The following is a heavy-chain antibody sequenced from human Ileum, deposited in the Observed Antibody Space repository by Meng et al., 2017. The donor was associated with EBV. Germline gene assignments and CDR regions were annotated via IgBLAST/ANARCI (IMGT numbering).Heavy chain of an antibody. Sequence: QAPRVGYGVEVKEPGATVRVSGKASGYTFTSTGISWVRQGPGQGLGWRGGISAFNSNTDYAQKFQGRVTMTTDTSTTTTYMELWSLRSGDTAVYYCVKVGEGATSWLDRWGQGTLVTVSS. CDR3: VKVGEGATSWLDR. J-gene: IGHJ5*02. CDR2: ISAFNSNT. CDR1: GYTFTSTG. V-gene: IGHV1-18*01. D-gene: IGHD1-26*01.